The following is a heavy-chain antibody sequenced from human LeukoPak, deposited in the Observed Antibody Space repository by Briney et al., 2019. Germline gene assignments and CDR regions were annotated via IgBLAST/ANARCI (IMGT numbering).Heavy chain of an antibody. CDR3: AREGNIVVVPAAIPWFDP. Sequence: GGSLRLSCAASGFTFSSYGMHWVRQAPGKGLEWVAFIRYDGSNKYYADSVKGRFTISRDNSKNTLYLQMNSLRAEDTAVYYCAREGNIVVVPAAIPWFDPWGQGTLVTVSS. D-gene: IGHD2-2*01. CDR2: IRYDGSNK. CDR1: GFTFSSYG. V-gene: IGHV3-30*02. J-gene: IGHJ5*02.